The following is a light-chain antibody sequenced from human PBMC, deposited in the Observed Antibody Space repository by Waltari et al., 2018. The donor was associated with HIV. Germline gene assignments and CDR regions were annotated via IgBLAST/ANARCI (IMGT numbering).Light chain of an antibody. CDR2: DAS. J-gene: IGKJ4*01. V-gene: IGKV3D-20*01. CDR3: QQYGSSPLT. CDR1: QSISNNY. Sequence: ELVLTQSPATLSLSPGERATPSCGASQSISNNYLAWYQRKPGQAPRFLMYDASKRATGIPDRFRGSGSGTDFTLTISRLEPEDFAVYYCQQYGSSPLTFGGGTKVEIK.